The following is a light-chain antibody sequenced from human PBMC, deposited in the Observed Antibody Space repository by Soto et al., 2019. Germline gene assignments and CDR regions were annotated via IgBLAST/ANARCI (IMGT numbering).Light chain of an antibody. CDR2: DVS. Sequence: QSVLTQPACVSGSPGQSIAISCTGTSSDVGGYNYVSWYQHHPGKAPKLMIYDVSNRPSGVSNRFSGSKSGNTASLTISGLQAEDEADFYCSSYTSSSTLSYVFGTGTKVTVL. J-gene: IGLJ1*01. CDR1: SSDVGGYNY. CDR3: SSYTSSSTLSYV. V-gene: IGLV2-14*03.